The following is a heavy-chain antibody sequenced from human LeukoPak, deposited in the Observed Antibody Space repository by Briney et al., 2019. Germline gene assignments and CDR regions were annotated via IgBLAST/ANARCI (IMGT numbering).Heavy chain of an antibody. V-gene: IGHV3-23*01. J-gene: IGHJ4*02. CDR2: ISGSGGST. D-gene: IGHD1-1*01. CDR3: AKAKLERQSLDY. Sequence: GGSLRLSCAASGFTFSSYAMSWVRQAPGKGLEWVSAISGSGGSTYYADSVNGRFTISRDNSKNTLYLQMNSLRAEDTAVYYCAKAKLERQSLDYWGQGTLVTVSS. CDR1: GFTFSSYA.